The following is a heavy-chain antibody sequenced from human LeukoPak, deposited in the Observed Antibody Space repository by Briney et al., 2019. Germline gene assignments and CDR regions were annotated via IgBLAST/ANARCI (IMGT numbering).Heavy chain of an antibody. Sequence: GGSLRLSCAASGFNFSNYWMHWVRQAPGKGLVWVSRINSDGSSTSYADSVKGRFTISRDNAKNTLYLQMNSLRAEDTAVYYCARSRYSGSYFDYWGQGTLVTVSS. J-gene: IGHJ4*02. D-gene: IGHD1-26*01. CDR1: GFNFSNYW. V-gene: IGHV3-74*01. CDR3: ARSRYSGSYFDY. CDR2: INSDGSST.